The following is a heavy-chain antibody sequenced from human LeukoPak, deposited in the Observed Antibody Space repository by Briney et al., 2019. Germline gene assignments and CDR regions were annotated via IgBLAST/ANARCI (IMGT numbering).Heavy chain of an antibody. CDR2: IIPIFGTA. D-gene: IGHD1-1*01. Sequence: GASVKVSCKASGGTFSSYAISWVRQAPGQGLEWMGGIIPIFGTANYAQKFQGRVTITTDESTSTAYMELSSLRSEDTAVYYCARDGRKTGTTSHFDYWGQGTLVTVSS. J-gene: IGHJ4*02. CDR3: ARDGRKTGTTSHFDY. CDR1: GGTFSSYA. V-gene: IGHV1-69*05.